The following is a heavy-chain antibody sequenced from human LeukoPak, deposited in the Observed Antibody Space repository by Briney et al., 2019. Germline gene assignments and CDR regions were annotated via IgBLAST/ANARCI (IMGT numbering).Heavy chain of an antibody. CDR1: GFTFSGCG. D-gene: IGHD5-18*01. J-gene: IGHJ4*02. Sequence: GGSLRLSCAASGFTFSGCGMHWVRQAPGKGLEWVAFIWYDGRVKYYADSAKGRFTISRDNSKNTLYLQMNSLRAEDTAMYYCAKDPYSYGSYFDYWGQGTLVTVSS. CDR3: AKDPYSYGSYFDY. V-gene: IGHV3-30*02. CDR2: IWYDGRVK.